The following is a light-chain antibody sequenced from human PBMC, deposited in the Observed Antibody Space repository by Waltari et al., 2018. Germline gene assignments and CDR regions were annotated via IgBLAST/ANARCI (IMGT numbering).Light chain of an antibody. CDR2: EVK. CDR1: SNDVGYNY. Sequence: QSALTQPASVSGSPGQSITISCSGSSNDVGYNYVSWYQQRPGKAPKLMIYEVKNRPSGVSSRFSGSRSANTASLTISGLQAEDEADYYCSSFTTSTSLLIFGGGTK. CDR3: SSFTTSTSLLI. J-gene: IGLJ2*01. V-gene: IGLV2-14*01.